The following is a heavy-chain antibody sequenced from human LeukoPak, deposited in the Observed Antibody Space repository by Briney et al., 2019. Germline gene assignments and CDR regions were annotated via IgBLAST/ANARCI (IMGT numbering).Heavy chain of an antibody. CDR2: ISSVSDYI. D-gene: IGHD5-18*01. Sequence: GGSLRLSCATSGFTFSTYSMNWVRQAPGKGLEWVSSISSVSDYIHYADSVKGRFTISRDNVEKSLYLQMNSLRAEDTAVYYCARDVYGYTYGYYDHWGQGILVTVSS. CDR3: ARDVYGYTYGYYDH. V-gene: IGHV3-21*01. CDR1: GFTFSTYS. J-gene: IGHJ4*02.